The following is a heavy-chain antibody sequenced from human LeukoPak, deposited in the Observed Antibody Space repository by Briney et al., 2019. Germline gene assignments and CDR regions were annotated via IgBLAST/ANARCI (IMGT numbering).Heavy chain of an antibody. J-gene: IGHJ4*02. Sequence: GGSLRLSCAASGFTFSWYAMSWVRQAPGKGLEWVANIKQDGSEKYYVDSVKGRFTISRDNAKNSLYLQMNSLRAEDTAVYYCARDARDCGGDCYSDYWGQGTLVTVSS. CDR3: ARDARDCGGDCYSDY. D-gene: IGHD2-21*02. V-gene: IGHV3-7*03. CDR1: GFTFSWYA. CDR2: IKQDGSEK.